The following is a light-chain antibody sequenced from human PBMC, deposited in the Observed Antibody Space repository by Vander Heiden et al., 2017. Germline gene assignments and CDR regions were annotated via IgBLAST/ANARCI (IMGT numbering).Light chain of an antibody. CDR1: QSVGGNY. J-gene: IGKJ2*01. Sequence: EIVLTQSPGTLSLSPGERATLSCWASQSVGGNYLAWYQQNPGQAPRLLIYGASNRATGIPARFSGSGSGTDFTLTISRLEPEDFAVYYCQQYGNSPYTFGQGTKLDIK. CDR2: GAS. V-gene: IGKV3-20*01. CDR3: QQYGNSPYT.